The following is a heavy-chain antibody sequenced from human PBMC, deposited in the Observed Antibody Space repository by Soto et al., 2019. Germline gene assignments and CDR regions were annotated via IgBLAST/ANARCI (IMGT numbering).Heavy chain of an antibody. CDR2: VYWDDDK. Sequence: QITLKESGPTLVKPTQTLTLTCTFSGFSLSTSGAAVGWIRQPPPKALEWLAVVYWDDDKRYSPSLKSRLTITKDTSKNQVVLKMTNMDPVDTATYYCAYRLYAGWLTGSYYDYWGPGTLVTVSS. CDR3: AYRLYAGWLTGSYYDY. J-gene: IGHJ4*02. V-gene: IGHV2-5*02. CDR1: GFSLSTSGAA. D-gene: IGHD7-27*01.